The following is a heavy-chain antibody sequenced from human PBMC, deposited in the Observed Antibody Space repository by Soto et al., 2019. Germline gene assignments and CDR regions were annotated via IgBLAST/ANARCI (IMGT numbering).Heavy chain of an antibody. CDR1: GLIFENFG. J-gene: IGHJ5*02. CDR3: AKNQGVELVPLATVDWFDP. CDR2: ISGSGFKT. V-gene: IGHV3-23*01. D-gene: IGHD1-26*01. Sequence: GWSLRLSCAASGLIFENFGMSWVRQAPGKGLEWISSISGSGFKTYYADSVKGRFTISRDNSKTTVYLELNNLSAEDTAVYHCAKNQGVELVPLATVDWFDPWGQGSVVTVSS.